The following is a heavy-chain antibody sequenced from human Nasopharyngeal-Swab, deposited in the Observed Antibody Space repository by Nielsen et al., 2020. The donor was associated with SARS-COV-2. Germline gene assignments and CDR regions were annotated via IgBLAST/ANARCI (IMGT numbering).Heavy chain of an antibody. D-gene: IGHD6-13*01. Sequence: SETLSLTCAVYGGSFSGYYWSWIRQPPGKGLEWIGEINHSGSTNYNPSLKSRVTISVDTSKNQFSLKLSSVTAADTAVYYCARESRGVAAAIGNYYYGMDVWGQGTTVTVSS. CDR1: GGSFSGYY. CDR2: INHSGST. CDR3: ARESRGVAAAIGNYYYGMDV. V-gene: IGHV4-34*01. J-gene: IGHJ6*02.